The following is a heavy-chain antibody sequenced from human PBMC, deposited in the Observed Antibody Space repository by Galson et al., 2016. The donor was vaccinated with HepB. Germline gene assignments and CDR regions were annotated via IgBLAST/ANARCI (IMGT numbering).Heavy chain of an antibody. Sequence: SLRLSCAASGFTLSGSAIHWIRQAAGKGLEWVGRIRSQANSYATAYVASVEGRFTFSRDDSKNTAYLQMNSLRTDDTAVYYCASSWTVDYYGMDVWGQGTTVTVSS. V-gene: IGHV3-73*01. J-gene: IGHJ6*02. CDR1: GFTLSGSA. CDR2: IRSQANSYAT. CDR3: ASSWTVDYYGMDV. D-gene: IGHD3/OR15-3a*01.